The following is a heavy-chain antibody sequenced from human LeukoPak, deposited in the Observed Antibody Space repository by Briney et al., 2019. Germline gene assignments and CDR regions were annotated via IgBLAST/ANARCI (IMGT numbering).Heavy chain of an antibody. CDR2: TYYRPKWYN. CDR3: ARGSAAAGPANWFDP. D-gene: IGHD6-13*01. CDR1: GDSVSSNSAA. Sequence: SQTLSLTCAISGDSVSSNSAAWNWIRQSPSRGLEWLGRTYYRPKWYNDYAVSVKSRITINPDTSKNQFSLQLNSVTPEDTAVYYCARGSAAAGPANWFDPWGQGTLVTVSS. V-gene: IGHV6-1*01. J-gene: IGHJ5*02.